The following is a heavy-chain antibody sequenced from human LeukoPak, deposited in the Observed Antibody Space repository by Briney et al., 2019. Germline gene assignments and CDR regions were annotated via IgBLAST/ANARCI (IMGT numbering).Heavy chain of an antibody. CDR3: TRDSGTPSFDY. Sequence: ASVKVSCKASGYTFTSYGFSWVRQAPGQGLEWMGWISGYNGNTNYAQKFQGRVTMTTDTSTSTAYMELRSLRSDDTAVYFCTRDSGTPSFDYWGQGTLVTVSS. CDR1: GYTFTSYG. D-gene: IGHD1-26*01. V-gene: IGHV1-18*01. J-gene: IGHJ4*02. CDR2: ISGYNGNT.